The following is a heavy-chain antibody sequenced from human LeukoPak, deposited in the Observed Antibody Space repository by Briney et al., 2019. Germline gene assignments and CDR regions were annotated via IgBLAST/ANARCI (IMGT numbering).Heavy chain of an antibody. CDR3: ARDKTYGSGGFDY. CDR1: GGSISSSNW. D-gene: IGHD3-10*01. J-gene: IGHJ4*02. CDR2: IYHSEST. Sequence: SGTLSLTCAVSGGSISSSNWWSWVRQPPGKGLEWIGEIYHSESTNYNPSLKSRVTISVDKSKNQFSLKLSSVTAADTAVYYCARDKTYGSGGFDYWGQGTLVTVSS. V-gene: IGHV4-4*02.